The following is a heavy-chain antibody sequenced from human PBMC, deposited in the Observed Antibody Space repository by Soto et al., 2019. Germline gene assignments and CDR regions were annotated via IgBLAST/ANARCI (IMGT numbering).Heavy chain of an antibody. CDR3: AREGPPNRAHNPPVYFQH. CDR1: GDSISTRSNY. D-gene: IGHD3-10*01. J-gene: IGHJ1*01. Sequence: SETLSLTCTVSGDSISTRSNYWAWIRQAPGKGLEWIGRIYYTGGTYYNPSLKSRATLFLDTSKNQFSLNLNSVTAADTAVYYCAREGPPNRAHNPPVYFQHWGQATPVTVPS. V-gene: IGHV4-39*02. CDR2: IYYTGGT.